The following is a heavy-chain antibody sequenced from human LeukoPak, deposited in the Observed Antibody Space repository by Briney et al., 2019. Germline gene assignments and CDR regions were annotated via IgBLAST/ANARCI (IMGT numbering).Heavy chain of an antibody. J-gene: IGHJ2*01. CDR2: ISWNSGSI. Sequence: GGSLRLSCAASGFTFDDYAMHWVRQAPGKGLEWVSGISWNSGSIGYADSVKGRFTISRDNAKNSLYLQMNSLRAEDTALYYCASQWYFDLWGRGTLVTVSS. V-gene: IGHV3-9*01. CDR1: GFTFDDYA. CDR3: ASQWYFDL.